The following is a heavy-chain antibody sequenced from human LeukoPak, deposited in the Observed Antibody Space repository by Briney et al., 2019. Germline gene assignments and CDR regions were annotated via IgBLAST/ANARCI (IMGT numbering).Heavy chain of an antibody. Sequence: SETLSLTCTVSGGSISSGDYYWSWIRQHPGKGLEWIGYIYYSGNTYYNPSLKSRVTISVDTSKNQFSLKLSSVTAADTAVYYCAREVSGPRAFDIWGQGTMVTVSS. D-gene: IGHD1-26*01. V-gene: IGHV4-31*03. J-gene: IGHJ3*02. CDR2: IYYSGNT. CDR1: GGSISSGDYY. CDR3: AREVSGPRAFDI.